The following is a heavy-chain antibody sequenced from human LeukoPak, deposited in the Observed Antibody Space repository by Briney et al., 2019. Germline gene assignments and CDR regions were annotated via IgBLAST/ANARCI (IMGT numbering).Heavy chain of an antibody. CDR3: AKARRVYSSSSGLWFDP. CDR2: INHSGST. Sequence: PSETLSLTCTVSGNSFGDYYWSWIRQPPGKGLEWIGEINHSGSTNYNPSLKSRVTISVDTSKNQFSLKLSSVTAADTAVYYCAKARRVYSSSSGLWFDPWGQGTLVTVSS. CDR1: GNSFGDYY. V-gene: IGHV4-34*01. J-gene: IGHJ5*02. D-gene: IGHD6-6*01.